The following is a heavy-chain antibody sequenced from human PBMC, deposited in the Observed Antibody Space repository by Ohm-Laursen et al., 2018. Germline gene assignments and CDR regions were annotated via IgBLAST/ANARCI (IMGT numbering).Heavy chain of an antibody. CDR3: AKEVAARRGLDY. CDR2: INPSGAST. CDR1: GYTFTTSY. V-gene: IGHV1-46*01. D-gene: IGHD6-6*01. Sequence: ASVKVSCKASGYTFTTSYLHWVRQAPGQGLEWMGIINPSGASTSYAQKFQGRVTMTRDTSTTTVYMELSSLRSEDTALYYCAKEVAARRGLDYWGQGTLVTVSS. J-gene: IGHJ4*02.